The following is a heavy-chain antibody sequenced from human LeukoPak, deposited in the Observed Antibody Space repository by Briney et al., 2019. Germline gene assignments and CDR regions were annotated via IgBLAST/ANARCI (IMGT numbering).Heavy chain of an antibody. CDR1: TSNFNYYY. CDR2: ISDNGKTI. J-gene: IGHJ4*02. D-gene: IGHD3-10*01. CDR3: ARASRYYASGSLPFDY. V-gene: IGHV3-11*01. Sequence: GGSLRLSCEASTSNFNYYYMNWIRQAPGKGLEWLSYISDNGKTIFYADSAKGRFTISRDNAGKSLFLQMNSLRVEDTAVYYCARASRYYASGSLPFDYWGQGTPVTVSS.